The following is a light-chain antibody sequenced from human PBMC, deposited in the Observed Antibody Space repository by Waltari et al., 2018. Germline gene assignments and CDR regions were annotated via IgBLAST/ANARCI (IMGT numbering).Light chain of an antibody. CDR1: GSDVGVYNY. J-gene: IGLJ1*01. V-gene: IGLV2-11*01. CDR2: DVS. Sequence: QSALTQPRSVSGSPGQSVTISCTGSGSDVGVYNYVSRYQQHPGTAPKLTIYDVSQRPSGVPDRFSGSKSGNTASLTISGLQAEDEADYYCQSYDYSMNGFYVFGNGTKVTVL. CDR3: QSYDYSMNGFYV.